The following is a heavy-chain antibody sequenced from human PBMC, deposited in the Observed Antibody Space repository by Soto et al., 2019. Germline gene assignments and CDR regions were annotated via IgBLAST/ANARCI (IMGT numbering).Heavy chain of an antibody. CDR1: GGAISSYY. CDR2: IYHSGST. Sequence: SETLCLTCTVSGGAISSYYWSWIRQPPGKGLEWIGYIYHSGSTNYNPSLKSRVTISVDTSKNQFSLKLSSVTAADTAVYYCARAWYYYDSSGYYSDAFDIWGQGTMVTVS. V-gene: IGHV4-59*01. J-gene: IGHJ3*02. D-gene: IGHD3-22*01. CDR3: ARAWYYYDSSGYYSDAFDI.